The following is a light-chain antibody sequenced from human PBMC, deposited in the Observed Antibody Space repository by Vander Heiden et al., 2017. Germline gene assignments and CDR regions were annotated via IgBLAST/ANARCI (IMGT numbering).Light chain of an antibody. Sequence: EVVLTQSPATLSLSPGERATLSCRASQSISSYLVWYKKKPGQPPRLLMYGASNRATGIKARFSGSGDGTDFTLTINSREPEDFAVYYCQQRTCEHLMYTFGQGTKMEI. V-gene: IGKV3D-11*02. CDR2: GAS. CDR3: QQRTCEHLMYT. CDR1: QSISSY. J-gene: IGKJ2*01.